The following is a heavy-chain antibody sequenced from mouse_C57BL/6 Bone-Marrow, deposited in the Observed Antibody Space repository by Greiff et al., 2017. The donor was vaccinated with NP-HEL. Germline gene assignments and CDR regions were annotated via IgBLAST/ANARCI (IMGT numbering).Heavy chain of an antibody. D-gene: IGHD4-1*01. CDR2: IYPRSGNT. CDR1: GYTFTSYG. J-gene: IGHJ2*01. Sequence: VHLVESGAELARPGASVKLSCKASGYTFTSYGISWVKQRTGQGLEWIGEIYPRSGNTYYNEKFKGKATLTADKSSSRAYMELRSLTSEDSAVYFCARRTGYFDYWGQGTTLTVSS. CDR3: ARRTGYFDY. V-gene: IGHV1-81*01.